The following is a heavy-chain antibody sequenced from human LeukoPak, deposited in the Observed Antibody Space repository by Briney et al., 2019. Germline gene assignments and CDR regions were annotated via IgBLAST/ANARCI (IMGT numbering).Heavy chain of an antibody. CDR3: VKDRWVDY. Sequence: GGSLRLSCSVSGFIFSSYAMHWVRQAPGKGLEYVSSISSNGGSTYYLGSVKGRFTISRDNSKSTLYLQMSSLRAEDTAVYYCVKDRWVDYWGQGTLVTVSS. J-gene: IGHJ4*02. D-gene: IGHD1-26*01. CDR2: ISSNGGST. CDR1: GFIFSSYA. V-gene: IGHV3-64D*08.